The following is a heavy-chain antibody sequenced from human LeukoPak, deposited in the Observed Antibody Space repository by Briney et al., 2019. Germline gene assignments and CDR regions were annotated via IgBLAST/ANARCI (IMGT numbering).Heavy chain of an antibody. V-gene: IGHV3-48*03. J-gene: IGHJ4*02. CDR3: ARGSGANLYTYSFHY. CDR2: ISSSGGTI. CDR1: GFTFSTYE. Sequence: GGSLRLSCAASGFTFSTYEMNWVRQAPGKGLEWLSYISSSGGTIYYADSVKGRFTISRDNAKNSLYLQMDSLRAEDTALYYCARGSGANLYTYSFHYWGQGTLVTVSS. D-gene: IGHD1-26*01.